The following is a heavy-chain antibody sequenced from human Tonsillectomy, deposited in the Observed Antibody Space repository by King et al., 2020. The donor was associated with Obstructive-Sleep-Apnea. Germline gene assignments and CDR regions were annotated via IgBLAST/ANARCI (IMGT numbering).Heavy chain of an antibody. Sequence: VQLQQWGAGLLKPSETLSLTCAVYGGSFSGYYWSWIRQPPGKGLEWIGEINHSGSTNYNPSLKSRVTISVDTSKNQFSLKLSSVTAADTAVYYCARGEVTMVRGAPSYYFDYWGQGTLVTVSS. CDR3: ARGEVTMVRGAPSYYFDY. CDR2: INHSGST. D-gene: IGHD3-10*01. J-gene: IGHJ4*02. CDR1: GGSFSGYY. V-gene: IGHV4-34*01.